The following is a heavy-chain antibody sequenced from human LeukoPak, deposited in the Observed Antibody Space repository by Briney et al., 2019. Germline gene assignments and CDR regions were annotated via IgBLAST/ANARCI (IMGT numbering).Heavy chain of an antibody. CDR1: GFTFSTYT. Sequence: GGSLRLSCAASGFTFSTYTMNWVRQAPGKGLEWVSSISSGGSYIYYADSVKGRFTISRDNAKNSLFLQMNSLRAEDTAVYYCAREGSSSWGDYWGQGTLVTVSS. CDR2: ISSGGSYI. D-gene: IGHD6-13*01. CDR3: AREGSSSWGDY. J-gene: IGHJ4*02. V-gene: IGHV3-21*01.